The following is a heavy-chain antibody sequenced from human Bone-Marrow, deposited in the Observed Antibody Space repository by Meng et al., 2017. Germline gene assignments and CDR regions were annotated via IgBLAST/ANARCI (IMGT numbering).Heavy chain of an antibody. D-gene: IGHD6-13*01. J-gene: IGHJ4*02. CDR1: GGTFSSYT. Sequence: SVKVSCKASGGTFSSYTISWVRQAPGQGLEWMGRIIPILGIANYAQKFQDRVTITADKSTSTAYMELSSLRSEDTAVYYCARVQGIAAAGQYYFDYWGQGTLVTVSS. CDR2: IIPILGIA. V-gene: IGHV1-69*02. CDR3: ARVQGIAAAGQYYFDY.